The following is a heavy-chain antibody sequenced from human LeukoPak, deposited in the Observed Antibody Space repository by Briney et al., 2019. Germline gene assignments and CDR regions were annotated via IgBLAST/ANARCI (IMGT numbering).Heavy chain of an antibody. CDR1: GGTFSSYA. V-gene: IGHV1-69*04. Sequence: GASVKVSCKASGGTFSSYAISWVRQAPGQGLEWMGRIIPILGIANYAQKFQGRVTITADKSTSTAYMELSSLGSEDTAVYYCARGSYDILTSYYSLDYWGQGTLVTVSS. CDR3: ARGSYDILTSYYSLDY. J-gene: IGHJ4*02. D-gene: IGHD3-9*01. CDR2: IIPILGIA.